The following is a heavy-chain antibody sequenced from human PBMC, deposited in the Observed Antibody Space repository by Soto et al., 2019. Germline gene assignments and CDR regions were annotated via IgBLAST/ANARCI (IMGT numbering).Heavy chain of an antibody. Sequence: ASVKVSCKASGGTFSSYAISWVRQAPGQGLEWMGGTIPIFGTANYAQKFQGRVTITADESTSTAYMELSSLRSEDTAVYYCARCLLRYFDWSPEQFDYYYGMDVWGQGTTVTVSS. V-gene: IGHV1-69*13. J-gene: IGHJ6*02. D-gene: IGHD3-9*01. CDR3: ARCLLRYFDWSPEQFDYYYGMDV. CDR1: GGTFSSYA. CDR2: TIPIFGTA.